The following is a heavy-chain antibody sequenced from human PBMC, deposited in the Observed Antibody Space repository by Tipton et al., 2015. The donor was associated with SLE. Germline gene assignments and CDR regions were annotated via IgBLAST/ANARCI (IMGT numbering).Heavy chain of an antibody. CDR1: GGFISSYY. CDR3: AGPYGDYGYFHH. D-gene: IGHD4-17*01. CDR2: IYYSEST. Sequence: GLVKPSETLSLTCSVSGGFISSYYWSWIRQPPGKGLEWIGYIYYSESTNFNPSLKSRVTISLNTSKNQFSLRLTSVTAADTAVYYCAGPYGDYGYFHHWGQGTLVTVSS. J-gene: IGHJ1*01. V-gene: IGHV4-59*08.